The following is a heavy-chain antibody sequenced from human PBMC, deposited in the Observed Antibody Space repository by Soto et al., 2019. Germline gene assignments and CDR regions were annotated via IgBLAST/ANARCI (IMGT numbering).Heavy chain of an antibody. CDR2: ISTSSTAT. CDR3: ARESLQFYDSDGLLAS. CDR1: GFTFSHYS. Sequence: GGSLRLSCAASGFTFSHYSMHWVRQAPGKGLEWISYISTSSTATYYADSVKGRFTVSRDNGNKLLFLQMNSLTDEDTAVYYCARESLQFYDSDGLLASWGQGTLVTVSS. J-gene: IGHJ4*02. D-gene: IGHD3-22*01. V-gene: IGHV3-48*02.